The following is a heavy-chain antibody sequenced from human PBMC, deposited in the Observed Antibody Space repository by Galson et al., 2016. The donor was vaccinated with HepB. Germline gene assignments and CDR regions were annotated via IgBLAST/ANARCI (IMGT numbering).Heavy chain of an antibody. CDR2: LSVGGTT. CDR3: AKEMGGAPRLFAV. Sequence: SLRLSCAASGFTISNNFMNWVRQTPGKGLEWVSGLSVGGTTDYADSVRGRFSISRDNAKNTLFLQMNNLSIADTALHYCAKEMGGAPRLFAVWGRGTLVSVSS. D-gene: IGHD1-26*01. J-gene: IGHJ4*02. V-gene: IGHV3-53*01. CDR1: GFTISNNF.